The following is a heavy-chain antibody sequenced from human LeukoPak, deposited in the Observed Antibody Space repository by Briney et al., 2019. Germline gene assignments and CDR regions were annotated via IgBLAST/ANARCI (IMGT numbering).Heavy chain of an antibody. CDR2: INNDGAYT. Sequence: GGSLRLSCAVSGFTSSSYWMHWVRQAPGKGLVWVSRINNDGAYTVYADSVKGRFTISRDNAKNTLYLQMNSLRPEDTAVYYCGREIEAPGKTLDYWGQGTLVTVSS. CDR3: GREIEAPGKTLDY. V-gene: IGHV3-74*01. J-gene: IGHJ4*02. CDR1: GFTSSSYW.